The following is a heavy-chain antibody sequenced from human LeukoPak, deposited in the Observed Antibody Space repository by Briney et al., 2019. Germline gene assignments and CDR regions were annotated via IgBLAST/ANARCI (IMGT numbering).Heavy chain of an antibody. CDR3: ARKDYDTSGYFDLDY. Sequence: PGGSLRLSCAASGFTFSSYSMNWVRQAPGKGLEWVSRINGGGSGITYADSVKGRFTIPRDNAKNTLYLQMNSLRVDDTAVYYCARKDYDTSGYFDLDYWGQGTLVTVSS. D-gene: IGHD3-22*01. V-gene: IGHV3-74*01. CDR1: GFTFSSYS. CDR2: INGGGSGI. J-gene: IGHJ4*02.